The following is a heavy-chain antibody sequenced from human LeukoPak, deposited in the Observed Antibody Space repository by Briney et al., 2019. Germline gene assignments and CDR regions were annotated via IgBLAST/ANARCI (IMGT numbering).Heavy chain of an antibody. CDR1: GGSFSGYY. V-gene: IGHV4-34*01. D-gene: IGHD3-22*01. J-gene: IGHJ4*02. CDR3: ARLGPYDSSGYYYVDY. Sequence: PSETLSLTCAVYGGSFSGYYWSWIRQPPGKGLEWIGEINHSGSTNCNPSLKSRVTISVDTSKNQFSLKLSSVTAADTAVYYCARLGPYDSSGYYYVDYWGQGTLVTVSS. CDR2: INHSGST.